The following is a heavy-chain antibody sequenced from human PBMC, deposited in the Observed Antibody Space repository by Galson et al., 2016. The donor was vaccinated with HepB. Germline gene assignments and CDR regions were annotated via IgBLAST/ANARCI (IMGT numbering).Heavy chain of an antibody. V-gene: IGHV6-1*01. Sequence: CAISGDSVSSNSAGWNWIRQSPSRGLEWPGRTYYRSNWHNDYAESVKSRITINPDTSKNQFSLQLNSVTPEDTAVYYCARSYLLGRGFGWWGQGTLVTVSS. CDR1: GDSVSSNSAG. J-gene: IGHJ4*02. CDR2: TYYRSNWHN. D-gene: IGHD7-27*01. CDR3: ARSYLLGRGFGW.